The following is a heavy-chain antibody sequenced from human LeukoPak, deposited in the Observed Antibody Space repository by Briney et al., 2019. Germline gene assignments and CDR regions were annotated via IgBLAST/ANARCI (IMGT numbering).Heavy chain of an antibody. J-gene: IGHJ4*02. CDR3: ARHLVEMATNDY. V-gene: IGHV5-51*01. Sequence: GESLKISCKASGYSLTSYWIAWVRQMPGKGLEWMGIIYPGDSDTRYSPSFQGQVTISADKSISTAYLQWSSLKASDTAMYYCARHLVEMATNDYWGQGTLVTVSS. CDR1: GYSLTSYW. D-gene: IGHD5-12*01. CDR2: IYPGDSDT.